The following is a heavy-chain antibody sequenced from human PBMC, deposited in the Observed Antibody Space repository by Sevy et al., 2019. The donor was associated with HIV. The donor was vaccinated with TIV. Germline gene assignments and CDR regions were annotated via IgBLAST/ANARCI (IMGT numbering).Heavy chain of an antibody. V-gene: IGHV3-48*02. Sequence: GESLKISCAASGFSFSTYSMNWVRQAPGKGLEWVSYISTSSSTIYYADSVKGRFTISRENAKRSLYLQMNSLRDEDTAVYYCARVAAVASTLYYFDFWGQGTLVTVSS. CDR3: ARVAAVASTLYYFDF. J-gene: IGHJ4*02. CDR2: ISTSSSTI. CDR1: GFSFSTYS. D-gene: IGHD6-19*01.